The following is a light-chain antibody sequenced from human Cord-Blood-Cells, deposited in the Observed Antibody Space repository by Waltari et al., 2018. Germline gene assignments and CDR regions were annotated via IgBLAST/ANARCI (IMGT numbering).Light chain of an antibody. J-gene: IGKJ1*01. CDR2: KAS. CDR3: QQYNSYSPT. CDR1: QSLSSW. V-gene: IGKV1-5*03. Sequence: DIQMTQSPSTLSASVGDRVPITCRASQSLSSWLAWYQQKPGKAPKLLIYKASSLESGVPSECSGSGSGTEFTLTISSLQPDDFATYYCQQYNSYSPTFGQGTKVEIK.